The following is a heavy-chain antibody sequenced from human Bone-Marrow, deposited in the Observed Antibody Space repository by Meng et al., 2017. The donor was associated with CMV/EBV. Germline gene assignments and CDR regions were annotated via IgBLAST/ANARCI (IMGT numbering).Heavy chain of an antibody. CDR2: IHFSGTT. D-gene: IGHD3-16*01. Sequence: SETLSLTCTVSGGSISSYYWSWIRQPPGKRLEWIGWIHFSGTTSFNPSLKSRVTILIDASENQFSLNLKSVTAADTAVYYCTRGFPGGGHAVFSDCWGQGKLVTVSS. CDR1: GGSISSYY. CDR3: TRGFPGGGHAVFSDC. V-gene: IGHV4-59*01. J-gene: IGHJ4*02.